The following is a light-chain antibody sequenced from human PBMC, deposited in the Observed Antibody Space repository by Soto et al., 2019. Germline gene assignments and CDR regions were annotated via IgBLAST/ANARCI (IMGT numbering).Light chain of an antibody. Sequence: DIQMTQSPSSLSASVGDRVTITCRASQNIDRYLNWYQQKPGKAPKLLIFGASSLQSGVPSRFRGSGSGTDFTLTISSLQPEDFATYFCQQSSSVALTFGGGTKVEIK. CDR1: QNIDRY. CDR2: GAS. CDR3: QQSSSVALT. J-gene: IGKJ4*01. V-gene: IGKV1-39*01.